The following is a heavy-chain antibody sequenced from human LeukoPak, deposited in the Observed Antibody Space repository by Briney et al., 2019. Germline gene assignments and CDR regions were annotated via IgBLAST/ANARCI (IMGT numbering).Heavy chain of an antibody. D-gene: IGHD3-9*01. J-gene: IGHJ4*02. CDR3: ATHLYYDILTGYYPVDY. V-gene: IGHV4-59*01. Sequence: SETLSLTCTVSGGSIGSYYWSWIRQPPGKGLEWIGYIYYSGSTNYNPSLKSRVTISVDTSKNQFSLKLSSVTAADTAVYYCATHLYYDILTGYYPVDYWGQGTLVTVSS. CDR1: GGSIGSYY. CDR2: IYYSGST.